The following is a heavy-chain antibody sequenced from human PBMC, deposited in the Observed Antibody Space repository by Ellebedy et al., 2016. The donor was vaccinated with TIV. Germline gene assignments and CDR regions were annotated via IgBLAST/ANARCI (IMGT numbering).Heavy chain of an antibody. V-gene: IGHV4-59*08. CDR3: VRAIDTAIVIYY. D-gene: IGHD5-18*01. CDR2: IYYSGST. Sequence: SETLSLTCTVSGGSINNYYWSWIRQPPGKGLEWIGYIYYSGSTHYNPSFKSRVTISVDTSKSQVSLKLSSVTAADTAVYYCVRAIDTAIVIYYWGQGTLVTVSS. J-gene: IGHJ4*02. CDR1: GGSINNYY.